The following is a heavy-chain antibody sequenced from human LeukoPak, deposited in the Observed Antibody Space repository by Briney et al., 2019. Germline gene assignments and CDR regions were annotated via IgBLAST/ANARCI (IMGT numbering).Heavy chain of an antibody. CDR3: ATPYCSSISCLDVFNM. V-gene: IGHV4-31*03. D-gene: IGHD2-2*01. CDR2: KYYSGSA. J-gene: IGHJ3*02. CDR1: GVSVSDGRYY. Sequence: SQTLSLTCNVSGVSVSDGRYYWTWIRQHPGKGLEWIGYKYYSGSAKYDPSLKSRLTISIDTSKNQFSLQLSSVTAADTATYYCATPYCSSISCLDVFNMWGQGTRVTVSS.